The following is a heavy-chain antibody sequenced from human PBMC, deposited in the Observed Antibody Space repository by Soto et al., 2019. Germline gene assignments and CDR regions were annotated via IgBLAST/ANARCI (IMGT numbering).Heavy chain of an antibody. CDR1: GDSISSYY. J-gene: IGHJ2*01. Sequence: QVQLQESGPGLVKPSETLSLTCTVSGDSISSYYWSWIRQPPGKGLEWIGYIHYTGNTNHNPSLKCRVTISVDKSKIQFSLKLSAVTDADTAVYYCARDRTSVNWYFDLWGRGTLVSVSS. CDR2: IHYTGNT. CDR3: ARDRTSVNWYFDL. V-gene: IGHV4-59*01. D-gene: IGHD2-2*01.